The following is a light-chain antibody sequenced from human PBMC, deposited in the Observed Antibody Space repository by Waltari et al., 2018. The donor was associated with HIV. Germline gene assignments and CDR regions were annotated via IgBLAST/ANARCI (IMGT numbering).Light chain of an antibody. CDR3: AAWDDSLSGWV. V-gene: IGLV1-47*01. Sequence: QSVLTQPPSASGTPGQRVTISCSGSSSTIGRNDVYWYQQLPGTAPKLLIYRNNQRPSGVPDRFAGSKSGTSASLAISWLRSEDEADYYCAAWDDSLSGWVFGGGTKLTVL. J-gene: IGLJ3*02. CDR1: SSTIGRND. CDR2: RNN.